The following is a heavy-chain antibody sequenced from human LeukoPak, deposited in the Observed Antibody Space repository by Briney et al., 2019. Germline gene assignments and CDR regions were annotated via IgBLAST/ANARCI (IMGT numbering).Heavy chain of an antibody. V-gene: IGHV3-7*01. Sequence: GGSLRLSCAASGFTFSSYAMSWVRQTPGRGLEWVANIKQDGSEKYYVDSVKGRFTISRDNAKNSLYLQMNSLRAEDTAVYYCARDGRYYYDSSGYLGYWGQGTLVTVSS. CDR2: IKQDGSEK. J-gene: IGHJ4*02. CDR1: GFTFSSYA. CDR3: ARDGRYYYDSSGYLGY. D-gene: IGHD3-22*01.